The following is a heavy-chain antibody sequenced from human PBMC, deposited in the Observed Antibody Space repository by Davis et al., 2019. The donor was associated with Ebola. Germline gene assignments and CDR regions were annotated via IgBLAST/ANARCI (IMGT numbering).Heavy chain of an antibody. J-gene: IGHJ4*02. V-gene: IGHV4-59*12. Sequence: PSETLSLTCSVSGGSISTYYWSWIRQPPGKGLEWIGCIYYSGSTIYNPSLKSRVTISVDMSKNQFSLKMTSVTAADTAVYYCAANHDHSFHYWGQGTLVSVSS. CDR3: AANHDHSFHY. CDR1: GGSISTYY. D-gene: IGHD4-11*01. CDR2: IYYSGST.